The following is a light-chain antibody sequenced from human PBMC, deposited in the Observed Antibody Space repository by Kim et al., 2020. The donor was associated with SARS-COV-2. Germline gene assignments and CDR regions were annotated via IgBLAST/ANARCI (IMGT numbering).Light chain of an antibody. CDR3: QQYGGSPLIT. Sequence: PGERAALSCRASQSIRSSDLAWYQQKHGQAPRLLIYGAFSRATGIPDRFNGSGSGTDFTLTISRLEPEDFAVYYCQQYGGSPLITFGQGTRLEIK. J-gene: IGKJ5*01. CDR1: QSIRSSD. CDR2: GAF. V-gene: IGKV3-20*01.